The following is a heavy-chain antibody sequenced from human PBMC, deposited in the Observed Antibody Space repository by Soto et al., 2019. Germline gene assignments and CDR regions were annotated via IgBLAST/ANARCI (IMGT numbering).Heavy chain of an antibody. CDR1: GYAFSNHH. CDR2: MDPNSGNG. Sequence: CKASGYAFSNHHISWVRQGTGQGLEWMGWMDPNSGNGGYAQKFQGRVTMTRDTSTSTPYMELSSLTSDATAIYYCAITTISGTLKWFDPWGQGTLVTVSS. D-gene: IGHD1-7*01. J-gene: IGHJ5*02. CDR3: AITTISGTLKWFDP. V-gene: IGHV1-8*01.